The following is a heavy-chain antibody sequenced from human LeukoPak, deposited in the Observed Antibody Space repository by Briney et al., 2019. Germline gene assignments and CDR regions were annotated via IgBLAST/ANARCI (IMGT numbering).Heavy chain of an antibody. CDR3: VKDWGSGHNWFDP. Sequence: GGSLRLSCSASGFTFSSYGMHWLRQAPGKGLEYVSAISTNGGSTYYADSVKVRFTISRDNSKNTLYLQMSSLRAEDTAVYYCVKDWGSGHNWFDPWGQGTLVTVSS. CDR2: ISTNGGST. D-gene: IGHD6-19*01. J-gene: IGHJ5*02. CDR1: GFTFSSYG. V-gene: IGHV3-64D*09.